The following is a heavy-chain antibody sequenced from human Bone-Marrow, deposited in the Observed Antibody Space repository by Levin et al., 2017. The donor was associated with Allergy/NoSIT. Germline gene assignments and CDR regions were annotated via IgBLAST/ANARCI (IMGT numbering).Heavy chain of an antibody. V-gene: IGHV1-18*01. Sequence: ASVKVSCKASNYTLNRYYISWVRQAPGQGLEWLGCISAYNGNTNSVQNVQGRVTMTTDTSTNTAYMELTSLRSDDAAVYYCAVGVGNTDFDYWGQGTLVAVSS. CDR2: ISAYNGNT. J-gene: IGHJ4*02. CDR3: AVGVGNTDFDY. D-gene: IGHD1-26*01. CDR1: NYTLNRYY.